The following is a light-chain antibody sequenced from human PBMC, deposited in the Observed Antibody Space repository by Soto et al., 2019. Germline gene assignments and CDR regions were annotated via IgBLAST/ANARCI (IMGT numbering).Light chain of an antibody. CDR3: QQYNNGPPIT. CDR2: GAS. J-gene: IGKJ5*01. Sequence: EIVMTQSLATLSVSPEERATLHCRASQSVSSNLAWYQQKPGQAPRLLIYGASTRATGIPARFSGSGSGTEFTLTISSLQSEDFAVYYCQQYNNGPPITFGQGTRLEIK. CDR1: QSVSSN. V-gene: IGKV3D-15*01.